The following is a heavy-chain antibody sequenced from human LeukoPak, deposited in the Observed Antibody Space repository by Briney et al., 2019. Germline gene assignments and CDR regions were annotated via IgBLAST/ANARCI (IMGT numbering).Heavy chain of an antibody. V-gene: IGHV3-30-3*01. CDR2: ISSDGSRK. CDR3: AKDLPSSDSWWGFFDY. D-gene: IGHD6-13*01. CDR1: GFTFNIYA. Sequence: GGSLRLSCAASGFTFNIYAMHWVRQVAGKGLNWVTVISSDGSRKNYADSVKGRFTISRDNSKNTLYLQMNSLRAEDTAVYYCAKDLPSSDSWWGFFDYWGQGTLVTVSS. J-gene: IGHJ4*02.